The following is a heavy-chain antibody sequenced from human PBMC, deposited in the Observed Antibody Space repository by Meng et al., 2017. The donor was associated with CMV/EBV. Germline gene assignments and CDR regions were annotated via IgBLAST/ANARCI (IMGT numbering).Heavy chain of an antibody. CDR1: GGSISSYY. D-gene: IGHD6-13*01. J-gene: IGHJ4*02. CDR2: IYTSGST. Sequence: QVQLQGWGPGLVKPSETLSLPCTVSGGSISSYYWSWIRQPAGKGLEWIGRIYTSGSTNYNPSLKSRVTMSVDTSKNQFSLKLSSVTAADTAVYYCAREMPIAAAGCFDYWGQGTLVTVFS. V-gene: IGHV4-4*07. CDR3: AREMPIAAAGCFDY.